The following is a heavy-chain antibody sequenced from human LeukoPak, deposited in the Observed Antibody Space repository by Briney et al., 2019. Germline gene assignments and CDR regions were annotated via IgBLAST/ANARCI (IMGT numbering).Heavy chain of an antibody. Sequence: PSETLSLTCAVYGGSFSGYYWSWIRQPPGKGLEWIGEINHSGSTNYNPSLKSRVTISVDTSKNQFSLKLSSVTATDTAVYYCARMRYFDLWGRGNLVTVSS. CDR3: ARMRYFDL. CDR2: INHSGST. J-gene: IGHJ2*01. V-gene: IGHV4-34*01. CDR1: GGSFSGYY.